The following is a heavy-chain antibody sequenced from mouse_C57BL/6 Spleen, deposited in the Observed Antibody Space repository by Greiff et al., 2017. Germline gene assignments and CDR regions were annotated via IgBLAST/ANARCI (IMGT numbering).Heavy chain of an antibody. V-gene: IGHV8-12*01. Sequence: QVTLKVCGPGILQSSQTLSLTCSFSGFSLSTSGMGVSWIRQPSGKGLEWLAHIYWDDDKRYNPSLKSRLTISKDTSRKQVFLKITSVDTADTATYYCARREDGYYRYFDVWGTGTTVTVSS. CDR1: GFSLSTSGMG. D-gene: IGHD1-1*01. CDR3: ARREDGYYRYFDV. CDR2: IYWDDDK. J-gene: IGHJ1*03.